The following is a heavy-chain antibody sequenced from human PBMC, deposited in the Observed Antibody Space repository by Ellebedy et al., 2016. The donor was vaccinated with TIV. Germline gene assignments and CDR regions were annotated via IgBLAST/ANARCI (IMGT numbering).Heavy chain of an antibody. J-gene: IGHJ6*02. V-gene: IGHV1-3*01. Sequence: ASVKVSXKASGYAFTAYYMHWVRQAPGQRLEWMGWINADNGHTEYEQKFQGRVTFTRDTSATTVYMDLSRPTPEDTAVYYCARGPGVGATSGLDVWGQGTEVTVSS. CDR2: INADNGHT. CDR3: ARGPGVGATSGLDV. D-gene: IGHD1-26*01. CDR1: GYAFTAYY.